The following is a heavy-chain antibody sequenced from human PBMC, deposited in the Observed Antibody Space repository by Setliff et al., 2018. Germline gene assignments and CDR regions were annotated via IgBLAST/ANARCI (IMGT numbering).Heavy chain of an antibody. CDR3: ARLPNYVWGSPVDY. D-gene: IGHD3-16*01. V-gene: IGHV4-59*08. Sequence: SETLSLTCTVSGGSVRGYYWSWIRQPPGKGLEWIGYMYYSGDTNYNPSLKSRVTISVDTSKNQFSLTLSSVTAADTAVYYCARLPNYVWGSPVDYWGQGTLVTVSS. J-gene: IGHJ4*02. CDR1: GGSVRGYY. CDR2: MYYSGDT.